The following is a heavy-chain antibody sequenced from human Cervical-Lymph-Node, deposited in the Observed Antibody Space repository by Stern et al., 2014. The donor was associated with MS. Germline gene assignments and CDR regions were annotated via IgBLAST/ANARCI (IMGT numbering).Heavy chain of an antibody. CDR2: VSNEGSKQ. Sequence: QVQLVESGGGVVQPGRSLRLSCAASGFLFSNYAMHWVRQAPGTGLDWGAFVSNEGSKQFYADSVKGRFTISRDNANNTLYLQMNSLRPEDTAVYYCGRDTCRGGGCYFRYWGQGILITVSS. V-gene: IGHV3-30-3*01. CDR3: GRDTCRGGGCYFRY. D-gene: IGHD2-15*01. J-gene: IGHJ4*02. CDR1: GFLFSNYA.